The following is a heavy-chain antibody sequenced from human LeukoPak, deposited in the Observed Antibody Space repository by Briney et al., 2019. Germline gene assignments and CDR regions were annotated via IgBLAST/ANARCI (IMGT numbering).Heavy chain of an antibody. CDR1: GGSISSYY. V-gene: IGHV4-59*01. CDR2: IYYTGST. CDR3: AREDSTWFDP. Sequence: SVTLSLTCTVSGGSISSYYWSWIRQPPGKGLEWIGYIYYTGSTNYNPSLKSRVTISVDTSKNQFSLNLSSVTAADTALYYCAREDSTWFDPWGQGTLVTVSS. J-gene: IGHJ5*02. D-gene: IGHD2/OR15-2a*01.